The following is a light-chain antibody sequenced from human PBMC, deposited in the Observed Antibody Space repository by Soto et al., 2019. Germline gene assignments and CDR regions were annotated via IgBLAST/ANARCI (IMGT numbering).Light chain of an antibody. CDR2: GAS. Sequence: QTTQIPSFRSASLVSRVTVTFLASQSIINYLNWYQQKPGKAPRLLIYGASSLQSGVPSRFRGSGSGTDFALPISSLQPEDFATYYCQQSYSTLPFTFVPGTRWIS. CDR3: QQSYSTLPFT. J-gene: IGKJ3*01. CDR1: QSIINY. V-gene: IGKV1-39*01.